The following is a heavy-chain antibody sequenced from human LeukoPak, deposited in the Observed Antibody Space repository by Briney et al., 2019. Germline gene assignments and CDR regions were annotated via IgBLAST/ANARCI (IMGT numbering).Heavy chain of an antibody. CDR1: GGYISSHY. Sequence: KPSETLSLTCTVSGGYISSHYWSWIRQSAGKGLEWIGRIDASGSTRFNPSLKSRVTMSVDTSKNQFSLKLSSVTAADTAVYYCARRPQWLAGNWFDPWGQGTLVTVSS. D-gene: IGHD6-19*01. CDR2: IDASGST. V-gene: IGHV4-4*07. J-gene: IGHJ5*02. CDR3: ARRPQWLAGNWFDP.